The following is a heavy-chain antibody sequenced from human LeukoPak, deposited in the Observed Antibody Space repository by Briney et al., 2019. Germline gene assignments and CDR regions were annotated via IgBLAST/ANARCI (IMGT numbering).Heavy chain of an antibody. Sequence: ASETLSLTCAVYGGSFSGYYWSWIRQPPGKGLEWIGEINHSGSTNYNPSLKSRVTISVDTSKNQFSLKLSSVTAADTAVYYCARARASLNDYCGQGTLVTVSS. D-gene: IGHD1-26*01. V-gene: IGHV4-34*01. CDR3: ARARASLNDY. CDR2: INHSGST. CDR1: GGSFSGYY. J-gene: IGHJ4*02.